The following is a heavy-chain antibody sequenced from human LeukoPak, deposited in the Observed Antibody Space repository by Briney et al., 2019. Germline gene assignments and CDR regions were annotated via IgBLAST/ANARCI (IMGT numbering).Heavy chain of an antibody. Sequence: GRSLRLSCAASGFTFDDYAMHWVRQAPGKGLEWVSGISWNSGSIGYADSVKGRFTISRDNSKNTLDLQMNSLRAEDTAVYYCAKEYYYDSAGYYSRGKVVQYFDYWGQGTLVTVSS. CDR2: ISWNSGSI. V-gene: IGHV3-9*01. CDR1: GFTFDDYA. D-gene: IGHD3-22*01. CDR3: AKEYYYDSAGYYSRGKVVQYFDY. J-gene: IGHJ4*02.